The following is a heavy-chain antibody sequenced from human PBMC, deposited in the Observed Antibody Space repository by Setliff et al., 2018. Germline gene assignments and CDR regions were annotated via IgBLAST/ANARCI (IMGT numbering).Heavy chain of an antibody. V-gene: IGHV4-61*05. Sequence: SETLSLTCTVSGGPINSDRYYWGWIRQPPGKGLEWIAYIHNNGRIKYNPALKSRVTISLDTSKNQFSLNLNSATAADTAVYYCARHALSFDSAWDVWGKGTTVTVSS. CDR2: IHNNGRI. CDR1: GGPINSDRYY. CDR3: ARHALSFDSAWDV. J-gene: IGHJ6*04. D-gene: IGHD3-9*01.